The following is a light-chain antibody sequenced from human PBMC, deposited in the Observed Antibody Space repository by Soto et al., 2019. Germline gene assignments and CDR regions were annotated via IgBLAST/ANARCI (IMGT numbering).Light chain of an antibody. CDR1: GSDVGGYNY. V-gene: IGLV2-14*01. J-gene: IGLJ1*01. CDR3: SSYTSSSTRV. CDR2: DVS. Sequence: QSALTQPASVSGSPGQSITISCTGTGSDVGGYNYVSWYQQHPGKAPKLMIYDVSNRPSGVSNRFSGSKSGNTASLTISGLQAEDEADYYCSSYTSSSTRVFGTGTQLTVL.